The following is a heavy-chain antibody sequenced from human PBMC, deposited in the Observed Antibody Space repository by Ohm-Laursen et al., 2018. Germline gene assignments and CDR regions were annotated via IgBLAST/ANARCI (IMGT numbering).Heavy chain of an antibody. CDR3: AKEGEGIFDSSYFFDY. CDR2: ITNSNGGHST. D-gene: IGHD3-22*01. CDR1: GFTFSIYS. V-gene: IGHV3-23*01. Sequence: SLRLSCAASGFTFSIYSMSWVRQPPGKGLEWVSSITNSNGGHSTYYADSVKGRFTISRDNSKNTLLLQMSWLRAEDTAVYYCAKEGEGIFDSSYFFDYWGQGALVTVSS. J-gene: IGHJ4*02.